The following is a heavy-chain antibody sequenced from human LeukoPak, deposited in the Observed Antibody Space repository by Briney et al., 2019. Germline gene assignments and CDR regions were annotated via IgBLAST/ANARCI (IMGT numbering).Heavy chain of an antibody. CDR2: ISAYNGNT. Sequence: ASVTVSFTASGYTFTIYGISWVRQAPGQGLEWMGWISAYNGNTNYAQKLQGRVTMTTDTSTSTAYMELRSLRSDDTAVYYCARDIVVVVAATNSNWFDPWGQGTLVTVSS. CDR1: GYTFTIYG. V-gene: IGHV1-18*01. J-gene: IGHJ5*02. D-gene: IGHD2-15*01. CDR3: ARDIVVVVAATNSNWFDP.